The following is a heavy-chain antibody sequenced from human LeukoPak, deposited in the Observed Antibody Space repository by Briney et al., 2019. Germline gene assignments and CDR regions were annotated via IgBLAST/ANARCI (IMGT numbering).Heavy chain of an antibody. Sequence: GGSLRLSCAASGFTFSSYSMNWVRQAPGKGLEWVSYISSSSRTIYYADSVKGRFTISRDNVKNSLYLQMNNLRAEDTAVYYCARDLYGDYVFDYWGQGTLVTVSS. V-gene: IGHV3-48*01. CDR3: ARDLYGDYVFDY. J-gene: IGHJ4*02. D-gene: IGHD4-17*01. CDR2: ISSSSRTI. CDR1: GFTFSSYS.